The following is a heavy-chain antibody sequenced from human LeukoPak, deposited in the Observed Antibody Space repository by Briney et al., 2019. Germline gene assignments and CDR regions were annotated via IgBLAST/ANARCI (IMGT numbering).Heavy chain of an antibody. Sequence: ASVKVSCKASGYTFTGYYMHWVRQGPGQGLEWMGWINPNSGGTNYAQKFQGRVTMPRDTSISTAYMELSRLTSDDTAIYYCARKDYFDYWGQGTLVTVSS. V-gene: IGHV1-2*02. CDR1: GYTFTGYY. CDR3: ARKDYFDY. CDR2: INPNSGGT. J-gene: IGHJ4*02.